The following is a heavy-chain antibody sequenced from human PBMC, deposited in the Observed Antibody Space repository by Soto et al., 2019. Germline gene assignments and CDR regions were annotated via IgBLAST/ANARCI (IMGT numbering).Heavy chain of an antibody. CDR3: ARAVRGGGYYYYYMDV. Sequence: GSLRLSCAASGFTVSSNYMSWVRQAPGKGLEWVSVIYSGGSTYYADSVKGRFTISRHNSKNTLYLQMNSLRAEDTAVYYCARAVRGGGYYYYYMDVWGKGTTVTVSS. CDR2: IYSGGST. CDR1: GFTVSSNY. D-gene: IGHD2-15*01. V-gene: IGHV3-53*04. J-gene: IGHJ6*03.